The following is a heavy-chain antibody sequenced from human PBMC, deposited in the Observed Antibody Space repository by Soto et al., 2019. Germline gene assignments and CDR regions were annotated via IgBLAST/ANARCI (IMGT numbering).Heavy chain of an antibody. J-gene: IGHJ4*02. Sequence: ASGKVSCKASGYTFTSNGIRWGLPAPGQGLEWMGWISAYNGNTNYAQKLQGRVTMTTDTSTSTAYMELRSLRSDDTAVYYCARGVGASYYFDYWGQGTLVTAPQ. D-gene: IGHD1-26*01. CDR1: GYTFTSNG. CDR2: ISAYNGNT. V-gene: IGHV1-18*01. CDR3: ARGVGASYYFDY.